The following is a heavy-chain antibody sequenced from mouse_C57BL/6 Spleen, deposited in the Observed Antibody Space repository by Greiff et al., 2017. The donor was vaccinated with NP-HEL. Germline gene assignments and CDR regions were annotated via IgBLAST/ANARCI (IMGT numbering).Heavy chain of an antibody. CDR2: INPYNGGT. J-gene: IGHJ2*01. D-gene: IGHD1-1*01. CDR1: GYTFTDYY. V-gene: IGHV1-19*01. CDR3: ATDYYYGSSSDY. Sequence: EVQLQQSGPVLVKPGASVKMSCKASGYTFTDYYMNWVKQSHGKSLEWIGVINPYNGGTSYNQKFKGKATLTVDKSSSTAYMELNSLTSEDSAVYYCATDYYYGSSSDYWGQGTTLTVSS.